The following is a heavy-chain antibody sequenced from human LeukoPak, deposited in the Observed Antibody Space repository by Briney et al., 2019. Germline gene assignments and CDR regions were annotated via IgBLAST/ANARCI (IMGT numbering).Heavy chain of an antibody. CDR2: INPNSGGT. J-gene: IGHJ6*03. D-gene: IGHD2-2*01. Sequence: GSSVKVSCKASGYTFTGYYMHWVRQAPGQGLEWMGWINPNSGGTNYAQKFQGRVTMTRDTSISTAYMELSRLRSDDTAVYYCAGRRYCRSTSCYRDYYYMDVWGKGTTVTVSS. CDR3: AGRRYCRSTSCYRDYYYMDV. V-gene: IGHV1-2*02. CDR1: GYTFTGYY.